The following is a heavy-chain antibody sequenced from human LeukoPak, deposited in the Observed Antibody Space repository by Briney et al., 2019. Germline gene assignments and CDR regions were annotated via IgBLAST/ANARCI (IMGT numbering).Heavy chain of an antibody. CDR2: ISSSSSTI. D-gene: IGHD3-10*01. CDR1: GFTFSSYS. V-gene: IGHV3-48*01. CDR3: ARDSTYYYGSGSYAYPDDHDY. Sequence: HPGGSLRLSCAASGFTFSSYSMNWVRQAPGKGLEWVSYISSSSSTIYYADSVKGRFTISRDNAKNSLYLQMNSLRAEDTAVYYCARDSTYYYGSGSYAYPDDHDYWGQGTLVTVSS. J-gene: IGHJ4*02.